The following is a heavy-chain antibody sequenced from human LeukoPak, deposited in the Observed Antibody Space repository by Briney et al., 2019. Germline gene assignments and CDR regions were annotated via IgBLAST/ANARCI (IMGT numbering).Heavy chain of an antibody. V-gene: IGHV3-21*01. CDR2: ISSSSSYI. CDR3: ARGFSRDGYNHLDY. Sequence: GGSLRLSRAASEFTFSTYSMYWVRQAPGKGLEWVSSISSSSSYIYYADSVKGRFTISRDNAKNSLYLQMNSLRAEDTAVYYCARGFSRDGYNHLDYWGQGTLVTVSS. CDR1: EFTFSTYS. D-gene: IGHD5-24*01. J-gene: IGHJ4*02.